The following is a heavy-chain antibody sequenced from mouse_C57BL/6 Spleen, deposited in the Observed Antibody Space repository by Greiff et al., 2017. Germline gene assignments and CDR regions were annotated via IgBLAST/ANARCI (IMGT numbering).Heavy chain of an antibody. J-gene: IGHJ4*01. CDR2: IYPGDGDT. Sequence: VKVVESGAELVKPGASVKISCKASGYAFSSYWMNWVKQRPGKGLEWIGQIYPGDGDTNYNGKFKGKATLTAEKSSSTAYMQLSSLTSEDSAVYFCASNSYAMDYWGQGTSVTVSS. V-gene: IGHV1-80*01. CDR1: GYAFSSYW. D-gene: IGHD1-3*01. CDR3: ASNSYAMDY.